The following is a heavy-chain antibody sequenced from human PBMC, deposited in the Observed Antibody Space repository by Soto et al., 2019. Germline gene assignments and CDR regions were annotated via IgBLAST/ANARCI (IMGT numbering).Heavy chain of an antibody. CDR1: GGSLRAYD. D-gene: IGHD6-13*01. CDR2: VQNSGST. CDR3: ARGRGSS. V-gene: IGHV4-59*01. J-gene: IGHJ4*02. Sequence: SETLSLTCTVFGGSLRAYDWSWIRQPPVKGLEWIGYVQNSGSTNYNPSLKSRVTISVDTSKNQFSLKLSSVTDADTAVYYCARGRGSSWGQGTLVPVSS.